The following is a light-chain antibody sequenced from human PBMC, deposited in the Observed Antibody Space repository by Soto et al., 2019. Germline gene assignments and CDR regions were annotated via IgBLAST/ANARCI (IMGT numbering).Light chain of an antibody. CDR3: QQYNSSPRT. V-gene: IGKV1-5*01. Sequence: DIQLTQSPSTLPASVGEGVTITCRASQSISNWLAWYQQKPGKAPKLLIYHASTLESGVPSRFSGSGSGTEFTLTISGVQPVDFAVYSCQQYNSSPRTFGQGTKVDIK. CDR1: QSISNW. J-gene: IGKJ1*01. CDR2: HAS.